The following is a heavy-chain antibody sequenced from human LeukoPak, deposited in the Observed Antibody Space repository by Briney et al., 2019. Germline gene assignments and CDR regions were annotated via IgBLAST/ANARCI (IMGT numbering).Heavy chain of an antibody. D-gene: IGHD3-22*01. Sequence: GGSLRLSCAASGFTFSSYAMSWVRQAPGKGLEWVSYISSRSRTIYYADSVKGRFTISRDNAKNSLYLQMNSLRAEDTAIYYCAREIYYYDSSGYYYPAGFDIWGQGTMVTVSS. CDR2: ISSRSRTI. CDR3: AREIYYYDSSGYYYPAGFDI. CDR1: GFTFSSYA. V-gene: IGHV3-48*01. J-gene: IGHJ3*02.